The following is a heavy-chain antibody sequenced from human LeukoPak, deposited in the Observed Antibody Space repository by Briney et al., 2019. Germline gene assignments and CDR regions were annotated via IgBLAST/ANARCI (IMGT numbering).Heavy chain of an antibody. CDR2: ISGSGGST. CDR3: AKDASMAAAGGDAFDI. D-gene: IGHD6-13*01. J-gene: IGHJ3*02. CDR1: GFTFSSYA. Sequence: PGGSVRLCCAASGFTFSSYAMSWVRQAPGKGLEWVSAISGSGGSTYYADSVKGRFTISRDNSKNTLYLQMNSLRAGDTAVYYCAKDASMAAAGGDAFDIWGQGTMVTVSS. V-gene: IGHV3-23*01.